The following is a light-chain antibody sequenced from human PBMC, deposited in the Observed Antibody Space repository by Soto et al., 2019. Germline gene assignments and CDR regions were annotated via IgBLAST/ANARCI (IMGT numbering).Light chain of an antibody. CDR1: RSNIGAGYD. J-gene: IGLJ3*02. CDR2: ENT. V-gene: IGLV1-40*01. CDR3: QSFDNSLSGWV. Sequence: QSVLTQPPSVSGAPGQRVTISCTGSRSNIGAGYDVHWYQHLPGTAPKLHVYENTSRPSGVPDRFSGSRSGTSASLAITGLQAEDEADYYCQSFDNSLSGWVFGGGTKLTVL.